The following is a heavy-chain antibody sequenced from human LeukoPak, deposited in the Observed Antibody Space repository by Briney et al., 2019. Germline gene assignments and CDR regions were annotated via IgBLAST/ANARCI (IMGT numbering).Heavy chain of an antibody. J-gene: IGHJ4*02. V-gene: IGHV3-66*01. CDR2: IHSGGNT. CDR1: GFTVSSNY. D-gene: IGHD3-3*01. Sequence: GSLRLSCAASGFTVSSNYMNWVCQPPGKGLEWVSVIHSGGNTYYTDSVKGRFTISRDNSKNTLYLQMNSLRAEDTAVYYCASRFGISQFAWGQGTLVTVSS. CDR3: ASRFGISQFA.